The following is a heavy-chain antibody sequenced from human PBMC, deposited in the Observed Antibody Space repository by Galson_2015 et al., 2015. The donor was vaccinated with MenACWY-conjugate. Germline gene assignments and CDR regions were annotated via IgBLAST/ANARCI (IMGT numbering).Heavy chain of an antibody. Sequence: SLRLSCAAFGFTLSNEWIHWVRHAPGKGLVWVSRINSDGRSTSYADSVKGRFTISRDNAKNTLYLQMNSLRAEDTAVYYCARLGGNYRTTSHFDYWGQGTLVTVSS. J-gene: IGHJ4*02. D-gene: IGHD1-26*01. CDR1: GFTLSNEW. CDR3: ARLGGNYRTTSHFDY. CDR2: INSDGRST. V-gene: IGHV3-74*01.